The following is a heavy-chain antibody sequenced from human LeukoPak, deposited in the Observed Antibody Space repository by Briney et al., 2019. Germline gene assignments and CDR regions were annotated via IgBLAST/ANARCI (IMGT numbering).Heavy chain of an antibody. V-gene: IGHV3-23*01. J-gene: IGHJ3*01. CDR1: GFTFSSYP. CDR3: AKGGARPLDDAFDL. CDR2: ISGSGGAT. Sequence: GGSLRLSCAASGFTFSSYPMNWVRQAPGKGLEWVSVISGSGGATFYGDSVQGRFTISRDNSRGTLYLQMNSLTAGDTAVYYCAKGGARPLDDAFDLWGQGTVVTVSS. D-gene: IGHD1-1*01.